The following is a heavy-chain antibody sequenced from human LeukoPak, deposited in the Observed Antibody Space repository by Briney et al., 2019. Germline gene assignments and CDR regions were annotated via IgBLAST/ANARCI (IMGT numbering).Heavy chain of an antibody. CDR3: AKGGRSSPRSTFDY. J-gene: IGHJ4*02. V-gene: IGHV3-74*01. CDR2: INGDGSTT. Sequence: GGSLRLSCAASGFTFSSYWMHWVRQAPGKGLVWVSHINGDGSTTSYADSVKGRFTISRDNAKNTVYLQMNSLRAEDTAVYYCAKGGRSSPRSTFDYWGQGTLLTVSS. CDR1: GFTFSSYW. D-gene: IGHD6-13*01.